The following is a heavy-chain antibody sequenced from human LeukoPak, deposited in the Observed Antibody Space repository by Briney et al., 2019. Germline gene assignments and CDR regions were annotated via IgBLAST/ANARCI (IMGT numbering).Heavy chain of an antibody. CDR2: ISTYNGNT. CDR3: ARYCSSTSCYSWFDP. CDR1: GYSFISYG. D-gene: IGHD2-2*02. Sequence: ASVKVSCKASGYSFISYGISWVRQAPGQGLEWMGWISTYNGNTNYAQKLQGRVTMTTDTSTSTAYMELRSLRSDDTAVYYCARYCSSTSCYSWFDPWGQGTLVTVSS. J-gene: IGHJ5*02. V-gene: IGHV1-18*01.